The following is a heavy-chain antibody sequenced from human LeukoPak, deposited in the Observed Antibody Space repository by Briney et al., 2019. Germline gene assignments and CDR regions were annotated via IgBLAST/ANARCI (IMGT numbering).Heavy chain of an antibody. CDR2: ISSSGSTI. CDR1: GFTFSSHC. J-gene: IGHJ4*02. Sequence: GSLRLSFAASGFTFSSHCMHWVRQVPGKGLEWVSYISSSGSTIYYADSVKGRFTISRDNAKNSLYLQMNSLRAEDTAVYYCARDRTIQLWSTFDYWGQGTLVTVSS. CDR3: ARDRTIQLWSTFDY. V-gene: IGHV3-48*03. D-gene: IGHD5-18*01.